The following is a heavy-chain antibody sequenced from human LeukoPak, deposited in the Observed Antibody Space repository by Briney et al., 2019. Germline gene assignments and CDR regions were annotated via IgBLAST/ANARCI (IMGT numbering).Heavy chain of an antibody. V-gene: IGHV4-39*07. J-gene: IGHJ3*02. CDR3: ARDLEIGPLGAFDI. CDR1: GGSISSSSYY. D-gene: IGHD1-1*01. Sequence: PSETLSLTCTVSGGSISSSSYYWGWIRQPPGKGLEWIGSIYYSGSTYYNPSLKSRVTISVDTSKNQFSLTLSSVTAADTAVYYCARDLEIGPLGAFDIWGQGTLVTVSS. CDR2: IYYSGST.